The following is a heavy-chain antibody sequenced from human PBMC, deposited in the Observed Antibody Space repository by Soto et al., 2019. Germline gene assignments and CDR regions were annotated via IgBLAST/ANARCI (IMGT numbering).Heavy chain of an antibody. J-gene: IGHJ4*02. D-gene: IGHD3-10*01. Sequence: TETLSLTCTVSGGSMSGYYWTWIRQPPGKGLEWVGSLFYAGTTDYNPSLKSRLTMSLDTSKNHFSLKIRSVTAADTAVYYCARHRGPAPVYWGQGTLVTVSS. CDR1: GGSMSGYY. V-gene: IGHV4-39*01. CDR2: LFYAGTT. CDR3: ARHRGPAPVY.